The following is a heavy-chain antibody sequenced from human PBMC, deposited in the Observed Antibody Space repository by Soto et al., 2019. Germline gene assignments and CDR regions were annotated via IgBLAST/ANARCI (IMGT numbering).Heavy chain of an antibody. CDR1: GFTFSSYG. CDR2: IWYDGNNK. D-gene: IGHD6-13*01. V-gene: IGHV3-33*01. CDR3: AREKTLEIAAAGTVDY. J-gene: IGHJ4*02. Sequence: PGGSLRLSCAASGFTFSSYGMHWVRQAPGKGLEWVAVIWYDGNNKYYADSVKGRFTISRDNSKNTLYLQMNSQRAEDTAVYYCAREKTLEIAAAGTVDYWGQGTLVTVSS.